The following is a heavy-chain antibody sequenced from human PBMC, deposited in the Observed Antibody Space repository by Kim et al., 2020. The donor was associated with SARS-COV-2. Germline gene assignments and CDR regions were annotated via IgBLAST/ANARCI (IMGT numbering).Heavy chain of an antibody. CDR1: GYTFTSYY. D-gene: IGHD2-15*01. CDR3: AREASCSGGSCYNWFAP. CDR2: INPSGGST. Sequence: ASVKVSCKASGYTFTSYYMHWVRQAPGQGLEWMGIINPSGGSTSNAQKFQGRVTMTRDTSTSTDYMELSSLRSEDTAVYYCAREASCSGGSCYNWFAPWGQGTLVTVSS. J-gene: IGHJ5*02. V-gene: IGHV1-46*01.